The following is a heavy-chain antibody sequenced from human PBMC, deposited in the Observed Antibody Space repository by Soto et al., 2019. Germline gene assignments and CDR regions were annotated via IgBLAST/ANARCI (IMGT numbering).Heavy chain of an antibody. CDR3: ARHRYSSSWYYFDY. CDR2: IYYSGST. J-gene: IGHJ4*02. V-gene: IGHV4-59*08. CDR1: GGSISSYY. D-gene: IGHD6-13*01. Sequence: SETLSLTCTVSGGSISSYYWSWIRQPPGKGLEWIGYIYYSGSTNYNPPLKSRVTISVDTSKNQFSLKLSSVTAADTAVYYCARHRYSSSWYYFDYWGQGTLVTVSS.